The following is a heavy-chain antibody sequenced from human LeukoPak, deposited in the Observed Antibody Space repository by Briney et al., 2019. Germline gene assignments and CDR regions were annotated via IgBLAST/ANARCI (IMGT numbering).Heavy chain of an antibody. Sequence: GGSLRLSSAASGFTFRGYAMSWVRPAPGKGLEWVSAISDSGVSTFHADSVTGRFTISRDNSKDTLYLQMHSLRAEDTAVYYCAKPSGSHHNYYFDSWGQGTLVTVSS. J-gene: IGHJ4*02. CDR3: AKPSGSHHNYYFDS. CDR2: ISDSGVST. D-gene: IGHD1-26*01. V-gene: IGHV3-23*01. CDR1: GFTFRGYA.